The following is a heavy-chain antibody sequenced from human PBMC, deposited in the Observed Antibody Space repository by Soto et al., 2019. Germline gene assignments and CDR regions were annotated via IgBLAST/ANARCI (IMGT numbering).Heavy chain of an antibody. CDR1: GFEFVRHT. V-gene: IGHV3-48*01. Sequence: SLRLSCAASGFEFVRHTMNWVRQAPGKGLEWISYVSTGGNSIYYAASVKGRFTVSRDNAKQSLFLQMNSLRAEDTAVYYCARAPQSFYYSYMDVWGKGTTVTVSS. CDR2: VSTGGNSI. J-gene: IGHJ6*03. CDR3: ARAPQSFYYSYMDV.